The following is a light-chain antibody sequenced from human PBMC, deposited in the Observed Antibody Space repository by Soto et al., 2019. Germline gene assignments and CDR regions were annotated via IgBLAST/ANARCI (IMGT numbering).Light chain of an antibody. CDR2: DVT. J-gene: IGLJ1*01. Sequence: QSALPQPRSVSGSPGQSVTISCTGTSSDVGGFNYVSWYQQHPGKAPKLMIYDVTKRPSGVPDRFSGSKSGNTASLTISGLQAEDEAHYFCCSYAGSYTYVFGTGTKVTVL. CDR3: CSYAGSYTYV. CDR1: SSDVGGFNY. V-gene: IGLV2-11*01.